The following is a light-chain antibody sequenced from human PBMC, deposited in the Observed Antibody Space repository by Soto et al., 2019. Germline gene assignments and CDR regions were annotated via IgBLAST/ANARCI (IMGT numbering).Light chain of an antibody. J-gene: IGKJ1*01. CDR2: DAS. Sequence: EIVLTQSPATLSFSPGERVTVSCRASQSISNSLGWYQQRPGRAPRLLIFDASNRAADIPARFSGSGSGTDFTLIISSLEPEDSAVYYCQQRRNWPWTFGQGTKVEI. CDR3: QQRRNWPWT. CDR1: QSISNS. V-gene: IGKV3-11*01.